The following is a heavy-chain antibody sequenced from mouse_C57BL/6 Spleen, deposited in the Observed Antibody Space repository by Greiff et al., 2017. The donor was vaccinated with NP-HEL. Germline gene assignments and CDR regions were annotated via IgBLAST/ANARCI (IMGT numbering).Heavy chain of an antibody. J-gene: IGHJ4*01. CDR2: ISSGGDSI. Sequence: EVMLVESGEGLVKPGGSLKLSCAASGFTFSSYAMSWVRQTPEKRLEWVAYISSGGDSIYYASPVKGRFTISRDNARNTLYLQMSSLKSEDTAMYYCTSEAHAMDYWGQGTSVTVAS. V-gene: IGHV5-9-1*02. CDR1: GFTFSSYA. CDR3: TSEAHAMDY. D-gene: IGHD1-3*01.